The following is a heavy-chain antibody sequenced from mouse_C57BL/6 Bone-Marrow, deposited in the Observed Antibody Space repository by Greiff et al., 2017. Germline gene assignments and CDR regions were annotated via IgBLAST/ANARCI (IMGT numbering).Heavy chain of an antibody. CDR3: ASRRMRLPYWYFEV. D-gene: IGHD2-4*01. V-gene: IGHV15-2*01. Sequence: QVQLQQSGSELRSPGSSVKLSCKDFDSEVFPIAYMSWVRQKPGHGFEWIGGILPSIGRTIYGEKFEDKATLDADTLSNTAYLELNSLTSDDSAIYYCASRRMRLPYWYFEVWGTGTTVTVSS. J-gene: IGHJ1*03. CDR1: DSEVFPIAY. CDR2: ILPSIGRT.